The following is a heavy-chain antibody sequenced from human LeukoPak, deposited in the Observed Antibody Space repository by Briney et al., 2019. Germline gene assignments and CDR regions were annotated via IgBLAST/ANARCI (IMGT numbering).Heavy chain of an antibody. CDR2: IYYSGST. D-gene: IGHD6-13*01. CDR3: ARAVAAAGSPYFDY. CDR1: GGSISSSSYY. V-gene: IGHV4-39*07. Sequence: PSETLSLTCTVSGGSISSSSYYWGWIRQPPGKGLEWIGSIYYSGSTYYNPSLKSRITISVDTSKNQFSLKLSSVTAADTAVYYCARAVAAAGSPYFDYWGQGTLVTVSS. J-gene: IGHJ4*02.